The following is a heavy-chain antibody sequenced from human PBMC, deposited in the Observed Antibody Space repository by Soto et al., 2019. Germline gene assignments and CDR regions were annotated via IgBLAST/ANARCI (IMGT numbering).Heavy chain of an antibody. CDR2: INPNSGGT. Sequence: ASVNVSCKASGYTFTGYYIHWVRQAPGQGLEWMGWINPNSGGTNYAQKFQGWVTMTRDTSISTAYMELSRLRSDDTAVYYCARAKPGAGYCSSTSCQGDYYMDVWGKGTTVTISS. CDR1: GYTFTGYY. D-gene: IGHD2-2*01. CDR3: ARAKPGAGYCSSTSCQGDYYMDV. V-gene: IGHV1-2*04. J-gene: IGHJ6*03.